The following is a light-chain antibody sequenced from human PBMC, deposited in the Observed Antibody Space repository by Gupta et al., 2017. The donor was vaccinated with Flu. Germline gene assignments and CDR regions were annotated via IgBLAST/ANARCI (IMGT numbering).Light chain of an antibody. CDR2: AAS. CDR3: QQSYITPLT. CDR1: QSITSY. Sequence: DIQMTQSPSPLSASVGDRVTITCRASQSITSYLSWYQQKPGKAPELLIYAASSLQSGVPSRFSGSGFGTDFTLTISSLQPEDFATYYCQQSYITPLTFGGGTKVEIK. V-gene: IGKV1-39*01. J-gene: IGKJ4*01.